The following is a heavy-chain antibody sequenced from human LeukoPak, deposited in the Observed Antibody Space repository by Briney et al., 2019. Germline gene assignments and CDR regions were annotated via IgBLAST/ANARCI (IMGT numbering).Heavy chain of an antibody. CDR1: DYTFPSYG. CDR2: IIPIFGTA. Sequence: GASVTVSCTASDYTFPSYGVSWVRQAPGQGLKWMGGIIPIFGTANYAQKFQGRVTITADESTSTAYMELSSLRSEDTAVYYCARDRDPSIQLWRTEKYYYYGMDVWGQGTTVTVSS. D-gene: IGHD5-18*01. J-gene: IGHJ6*02. CDR3: ARDRDPSIQLWRTEKYYYYGMDV. V-gene: IGHV1-69*13.